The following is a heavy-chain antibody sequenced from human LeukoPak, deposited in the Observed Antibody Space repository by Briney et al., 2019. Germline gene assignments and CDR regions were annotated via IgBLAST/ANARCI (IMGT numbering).Heavy chain of an antibody. CDR1: GFTFSSYA. J-gene: IGHJ4*02. CDR3: ARGYDFWSGYWSHSDY. D-gene: IGHD3-3*01. Sequence: GGSLSLSCAASGFTFSSYAMHWVRQAPGKGLEYVSAISSNGGSTYYANSVKGRFTISRDNSKNTLYLQMGSLRAEDMAVYYCARGYDFWSGYWSHSDYWGQGTLVTVSS. V-gene: IGHV3-64*01. CDR2: ISSNGGST.